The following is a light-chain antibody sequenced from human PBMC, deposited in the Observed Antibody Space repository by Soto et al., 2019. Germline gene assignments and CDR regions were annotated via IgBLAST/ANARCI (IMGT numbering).Light chain of an antibody. CDR1: HSLDSN. CDR2: DTS. CDR3: QQYSNWPPYT. Sequence: ETVLTQSPVTLSVSPGESATLSCRASHSLDSNLVWYQQKPGQAPRLIIYDTSTRATGIPARFSGVGSGTEFTLTISSLQSEDFAVYYCQQYSNWPPYTFGQGTRLEIK. V-gene: IGKV3-15*01. J-gene: IGKJ2*01.